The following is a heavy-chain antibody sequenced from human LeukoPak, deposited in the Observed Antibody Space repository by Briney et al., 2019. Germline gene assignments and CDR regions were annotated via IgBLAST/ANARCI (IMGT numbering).Heavy chain of an antibody. D-gene: IGHD4-17*01. CDR1: GFSFSSYW. Sequence: PGGSLRLSCAASGFSFSSYWMHWVRQAPGKGLLWVSRINTDGSSTYYADSVKGRFTISRDNAKNTLYLQMNSLRAEDTAVYYCARGDPTVTTTGSGGLDIWGQGTMVTVSS. J-gene: IGHJ3*02. V-gene: IGHV3-74*01. CDR2: INTDGSST. CDR3: ARGDPTVTTTGSGGLDI.